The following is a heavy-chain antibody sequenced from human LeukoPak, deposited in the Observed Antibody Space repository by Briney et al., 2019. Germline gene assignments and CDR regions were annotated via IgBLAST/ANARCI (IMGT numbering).Heavy chain of an antibody. CDR3: AASDGEQQLAL. V-gene: IGHV3-43*01. D-gene: IGHD6-13*01. J-gene: IGHJ4*02. Sequence: GGSLGLSCAASGFSFRGYTMHWVRQVPGRGLEWVSLISWNGVTTYYRDSVKGRFTISRDDSKNSLYLQMNSLRSEDSALYYCAASDGEQQLALWGQGTLVTVSS. CDR1: GFSFRGYT. CDR2: ISWNGVTT.